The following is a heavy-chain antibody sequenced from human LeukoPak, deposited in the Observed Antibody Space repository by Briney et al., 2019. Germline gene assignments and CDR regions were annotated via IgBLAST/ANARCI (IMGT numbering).Heavy chain of an antibody. D-gene: IGHD3-3*01. CDR3: ARDNFWSGSDAFDI. CDR1: GFTFSSNV. V-gene: IGHV3-48*01. CDR2: ISSSSSTI. J-gene: IGHJ3*02. Sequence: GGSLRLSCAASGFTFSSNVMSWVRRAPGKGLEWVSYISSSSSTIYYADSVKGRFTISRDNAKNSLYLQMNSLRAEDTAVYYCARDNFWSGSDAFDIWGQGTMVTVSS.